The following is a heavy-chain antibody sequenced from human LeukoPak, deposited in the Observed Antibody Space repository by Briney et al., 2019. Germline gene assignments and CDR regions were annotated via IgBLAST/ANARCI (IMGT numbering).Heavy chain of an antibody. CDR3: TRAGILFDY. J-gene: IGHJ4*02. D-gene: IGHD1-14*01. Sequence: GGSLRPSCAASGFTFSGSAMHWVHQASGKGLEWVGRIRSKANSYATAYAASVKGRFTISRDDSKNTAYLQMNSLKTEDTAVYYCTRAGILFDYWGQGTLVTVSS. V-gene: IGHV3-73*01. CDR2: IRSKANSYAT. CDR1: GFTFSGSA.